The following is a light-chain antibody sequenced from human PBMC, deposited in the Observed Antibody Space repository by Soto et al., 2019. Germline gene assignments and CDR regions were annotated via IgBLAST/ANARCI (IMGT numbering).Light chain of an antibody. Sequence: QSALTQPASVSGSPGQSITISCTGTSSDVGSYNLVSWYQQHPGKAPKPMIYEGSKRPLGVSNRFSGSKSGKTASLTISGRQAEDEADYYCCSYAGSSTLLFGGGTKLTVL. J-gene: IGLJ2*01. CDR1: SSDVGSYNL. CDR2: EGS. V-gene: IGLV2-23*01. CDR3: CSYAGSSTLL.